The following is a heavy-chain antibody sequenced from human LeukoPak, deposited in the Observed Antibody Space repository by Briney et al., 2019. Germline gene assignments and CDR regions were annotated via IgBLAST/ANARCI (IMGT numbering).Heavy chain of an antibody. J-gene: IGHJ4*02. V-gene: IGHV3-74*01. CDR2: INTDGSST. CDR1: GFTFSSYW. D-gene: IGHD6-19*01. CDR3: AGDRDSSGWSGGFDY. Sequence: GGSLRLSCAASGFTFSSYWMHWVRQAPGKGLVWVSRINTDGSSTSYADSVKGRFTISRDNAKNTLYLQMNSLRAEDTAVYYCAGDRDSSGWSGGFDYWGQGTLVTVSS.